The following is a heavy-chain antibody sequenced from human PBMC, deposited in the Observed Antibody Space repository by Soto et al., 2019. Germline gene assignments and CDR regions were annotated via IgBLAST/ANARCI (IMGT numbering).Heavy chain of an antibody. J-gene: IGHJ4*02. CDR1: GGSFSGYY. CDR3: ARGGPRFLKYSSSWYYFDY. D-gene: IGHD6-13*01. V-gene: IGHV4-34*01. CDR2: INHSGST. Sequence: QVQLQQWGAGLLKPSETLSLTCAVYGGSFSGYYWSWIRQPPGKGLEWIGEINHSGSTNYNPSLRSRVTISVDTSKNQCSLKLSSVTAADTAVYYCARGGPRFLKYSSSWYYFDYWGQGTLVTVSS.